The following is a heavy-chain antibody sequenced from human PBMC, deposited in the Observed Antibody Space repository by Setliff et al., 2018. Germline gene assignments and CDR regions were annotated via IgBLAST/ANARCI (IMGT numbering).Heavy chain of an antibody. D-gene: IGHD3-16*02. Sequence: PGESLKISCAASGLTFSSYWMSWVRQAPGKGLEWVANIKQDGSEKYYVDSVKGRFTISRDNAKNSLYLQMNSLRAEDTAVYYCARVYGASVWGNYPVDYWGQRTLVTVSS. CDR3: ARVYGASVWGNYPVDY. CDR1: GLTFSSYW. J-gene: IGHJ4*02. V-gene: IGHV3-7*03. CDR2: IKQDGSEK.